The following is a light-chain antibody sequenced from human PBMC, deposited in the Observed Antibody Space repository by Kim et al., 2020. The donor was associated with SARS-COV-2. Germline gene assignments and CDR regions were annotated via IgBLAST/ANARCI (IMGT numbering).Light chain of an antibody. CDR1: SSDVGAYNH. J-gene: IGLJ3*02. V-gene: IGLV2-8*01. CDR3: SSHAGSNDLV. CDR2: EVS. Sequence: GQSVAISCTGTSSDVGAYNHVSWYQQHPGKAPKLIIYEVSKRPSGVPDRFSASKSGNTASLTVSGLQAEDEADYYCSSHAGSNDLVFGGGTKVTVL.